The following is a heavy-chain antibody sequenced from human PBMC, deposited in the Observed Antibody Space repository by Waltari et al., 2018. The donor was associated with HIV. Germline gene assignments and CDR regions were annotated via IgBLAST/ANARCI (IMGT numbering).Heavy chain of an antibody. Sequence: QVQLVQSGYEVKKPGASVTVSCKASGYTFISQAMNRSRKAPGQGPEWMGWINTKTGNPTYAQGFRGRFVFSLDTSVSTAYLQISSLKAEDTAVYYCARYNSGPFDYWGQGTLVTVSS. V-gene: IGHV7-4-1*02. CDR3: ARYNSGPFDY. CDR1: GYTFISQA. CDR2: INTKTGNP. J-gene: IGHJ4*02. D-gene: IGHD6-19*01.